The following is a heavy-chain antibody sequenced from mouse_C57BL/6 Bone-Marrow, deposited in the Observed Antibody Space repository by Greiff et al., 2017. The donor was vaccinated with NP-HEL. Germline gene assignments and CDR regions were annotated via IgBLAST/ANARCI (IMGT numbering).Heavy chain of an antibody. D-gene: IGHD2-4*01. Sequence: QVQLQQPGAELVKPGASVKMSCKASGYTFTSYWITWVKQRPGQGLEWMGDIYPGSGSTNYNEKFKSKATLTVDTSSSTAYMQLSSLTSEDSAVYYCARGDYYDYGNYFDYWGQGTTLTVSS. CDR1: GYTFTSYW. CDR2: IYPGSGST. CDR3: ARGDYYDYGNYFDY. V-gene: IGHV1-55*01. J-gene: IGHJ2*01.